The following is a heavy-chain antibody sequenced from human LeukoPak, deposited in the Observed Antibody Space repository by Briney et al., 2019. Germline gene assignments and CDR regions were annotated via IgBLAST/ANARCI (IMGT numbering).Heavy chain of an antibody. Sequence: GGSLRLSCAASGFTVSSYAMTWVRQAPGKGLEWVSSIRDSGDNTYYADSVKGRFTISRDKSKNTLYLRMNSPRAEDTATYYCAKRKNGQGIDGWGQGTLVTVST. V-gene: IGHV3-23*01. CDR1: GFTVSSYA. J-gene: IGHJ4*02. CDR3: AKRKNGQGIDG. D-gene: IGHD2-8*01. CDR2: IRDSGDNT.